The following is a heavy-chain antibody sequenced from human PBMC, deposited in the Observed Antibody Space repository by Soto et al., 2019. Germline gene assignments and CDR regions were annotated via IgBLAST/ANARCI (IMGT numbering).Heavy chain of an antibody. CDR3: AKDHRGYYDSSCYYSN. V-gene: IGHV3-30*18. CDR2: ISYDGSNK. D-gene: IGHD3-22*01. J-gene: IGHJ4*02. CDR1: GFTFSSYG. Sequence: QVQLVESGGGVVQPGRSLRLSCAASGFTFSSYGMHWVRQAPGKGLEWVAVISYDGSNKYYADSVKGRFTISRDNSKNTLYLQMNSLRAEDTAVYYCAKDHRGYYDSSCYYSNWGQGTLVTVSS.